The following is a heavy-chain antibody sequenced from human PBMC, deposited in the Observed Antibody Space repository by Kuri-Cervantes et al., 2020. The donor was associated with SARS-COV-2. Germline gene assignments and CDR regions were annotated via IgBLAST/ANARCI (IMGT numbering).Heavy chain of an antibody. CDR1: GGTFSSYA. Sequence: SVKVSFKASGGTFSSYAISWVRQAPGQGLEWMGGIIPIFGTANYAQKFQGRVTITADESTSTAYMELSSLRSEDTAVYYCASRKRELVYATRGGYFDLWGRGTLVTVSS. V-gene: IGHV1-69*13. J-gene: IGHJ2*01. D-gene: IGHD2-8*01. CDR3: ASRKRELVYATRGGYFDL. CDR2: IIPIFGTA.